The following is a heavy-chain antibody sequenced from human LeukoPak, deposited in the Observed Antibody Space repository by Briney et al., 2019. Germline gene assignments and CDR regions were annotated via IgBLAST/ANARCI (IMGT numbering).Heavy chain of an antibody. CDR1: GGTISSGDYY. V-gene: IGHV4-30-4*01. Sequence: PSETLSLTCNVFGGTISSGDYYWSWIRQPPEKGLEWVGYISYIVSTYYNPSLKSRVAMSIDKSKNQFSLKLTSVTAADTAVYYCARVWTVAGNRWFDPWGQGTLVTVSS. CDR2: ISYIVST. D-gene: IGHD6-19*01. CDR3: ARVWTVAGNRWFDP. J-gene: IGHJ5*02.